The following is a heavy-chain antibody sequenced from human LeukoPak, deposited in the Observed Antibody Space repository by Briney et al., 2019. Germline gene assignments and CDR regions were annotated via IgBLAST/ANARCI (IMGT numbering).Heavy chain of an antibody. Sequence: SETLSLTCTVSGGSISSYYWSWIRQPPGKGLEWIGYIYYSGSTKYNPSLKSRVTISVDTSKNQFSLKLSSVTAAETAVYYCARHSPTLTGYPFDYWGQGTLVTVSS. D-gene: IGHD3-9*01. CDR3: ARHSPTLTGYPFDY. J-gene: IGHJ4*02. CDR1: GGSISSYY. CDR2: IYYSGST. V-gene: IGHV4-59*08.